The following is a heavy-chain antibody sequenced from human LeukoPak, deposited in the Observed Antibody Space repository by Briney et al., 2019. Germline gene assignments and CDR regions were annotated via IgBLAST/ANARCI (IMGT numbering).Heavy chain of an antibody. V-gene: IGHV3-23*01. D-gene: IGHD5-18*01. CDR3: AGRPTGYSSGYIH. CDR1: GITFSIYA. J-gene: IGHJ4*02. CDR2: ISGSAHKI. Sequence: PGGSLRLSCVASGITFSIYAVSWVRQAPEKGLDWVSVISGSAHKIRYADSVKGRFTISRDNSENIVYLQMNNLRVEDTAVYYCAGRPTGYSSGYIHWGQGTLVTVSS.